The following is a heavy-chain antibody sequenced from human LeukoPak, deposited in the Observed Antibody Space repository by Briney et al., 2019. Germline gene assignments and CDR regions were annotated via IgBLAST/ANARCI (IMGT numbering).Heavy chain of an antibody. J-gene: IGHJ4*02. CDR2: IIPIFGTA. Sequence: SVKVSCRASGGTFSSYAISWVRQAPGQGLEWMGRIIPIFGTANYAQKFQGRVTITTDESTSTAYMELSSLRSEDTAVYYCASGPLYGGYDDWGQGTLVTVSS. CDR3: ASGPLYGGYDD. CDR1: GGTFSSYA. V-gene: IGHV1-69*05. D-gene: IGHD5-12*01.